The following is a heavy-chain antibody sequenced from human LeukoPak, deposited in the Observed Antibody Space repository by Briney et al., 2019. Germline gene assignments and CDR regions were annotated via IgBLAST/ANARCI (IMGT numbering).Heavy chain of an antibody. V-gene: IGHV4-34*01. D-gene: IGHD6-13*01. J-gene: IGHJ6*03. CDR3: ARGLPSSYYYYYYMDV. Sequence: PSETLSLTCAVYGGSFSGYYWSWIRQPPGKGLEWIGEINHSGSTNYNPSLKSRVTISVDTSKNQFSLKLSSVTAADTAVYYCARGLPSSYYYYYYMDVRGKGTTVTVSS. CDR1: GGSFSGYY. CDR2: INHSGST.